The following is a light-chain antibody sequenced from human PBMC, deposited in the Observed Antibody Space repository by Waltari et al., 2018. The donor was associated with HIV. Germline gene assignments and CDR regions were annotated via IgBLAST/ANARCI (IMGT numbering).Light chain of an antibody. CDR1: SSDTGNYNL. J-gene: IGLJ2*01. CDR3: CAYAGGLE. CDR2: EDN. Sequence: QSALTQPASVSGSPGQSITISCTGTSSDTGNYNLVSWYQLYPGKAPKLIIYEDNKRPSGVSNRFSGSKSADTASLTISGLQAKDEADYYCCAYAGGLEFGGGTKLTVL. V-gene: IGLV2-23*01.